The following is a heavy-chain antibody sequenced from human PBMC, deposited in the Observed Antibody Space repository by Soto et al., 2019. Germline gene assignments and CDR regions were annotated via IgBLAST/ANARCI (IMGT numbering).Heavy chain of an antibody. CDR2: IIPLFGTT. D-gene: IGHD3-16*01. CDR3: ASRLDDRADEGCDF. CDR1: GGTFSTYT. J-gene: IGHJ3*01. V-gene: IGHV1-69*18. Sequence: QVHLVQSGAEVRKPGSSVKVSCKTSGGTFSTYTIYWVRQAPGQGLEWMGRIIPLFGTTKYAQNFQDRVTITAEESKSTTDWELGSLRAECTAVYYCASRLDDRADEGCDFWGEGTAVTVS.